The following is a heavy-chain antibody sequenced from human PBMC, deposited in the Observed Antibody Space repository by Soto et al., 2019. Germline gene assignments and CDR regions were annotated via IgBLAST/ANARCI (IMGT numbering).Heavy chain of an antibody. J-gene: IGHJ4*02. CDR3: ARHATIFGVAPPDY. V-gene: IGHV4-59*08. CDR1: GGSIISYY. D-gene: IGHD3-3*01. CDR2: IYDSGST. Sequence: SETLSLTCTVSGGSIISYYWSWIRQPPGKGLEWIGYIYDSGSTSYNPSLKSRVTISVDTSKNQFSLKLSSVTAADTAVYYCARHATIFGVAPPDYWGQGTLVTVSS.